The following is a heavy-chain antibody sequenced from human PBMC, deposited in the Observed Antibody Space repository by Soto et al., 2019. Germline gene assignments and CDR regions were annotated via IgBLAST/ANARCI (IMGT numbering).Heavy chain of an antibody. D-gene: IGHD6-19*01. CDR1: GFTFSSYA. CDR3: AKGVPGIAVAGTGYFQH. Sequence: GGSLRLSCAASGFTFSSYAMSWVRQAPGKGLEWVSGISGGGGSTYYADSVKGRFTISRDNSKSTLYLQMNSLRAEDTAVYYCAKGVPGIAVAGTGYFQHWGQGTLVTVSS. CDR2: ISGGGGST. J-gene: IGHJ1*01. V-gene: IGHV3-23*01.